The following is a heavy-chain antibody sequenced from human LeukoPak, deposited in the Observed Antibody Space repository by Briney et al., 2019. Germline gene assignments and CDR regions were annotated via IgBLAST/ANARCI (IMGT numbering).Heavy chain of an antibody. CDR3: ARHSRSGYGDYESAFDI. CDR2: FYYTGST. CDR1: GGSISSSGYY. V-gene: IGHV4-39*01. Sequence: PSETLSLTCIVSGGSISSSGYYWDWIRQPPGKGLEWIGDFYYTGSTYYNLSLKSRITISVDTSKNQFSLKLRSVTAADTAVYYCARHSRSGYGDYESAFDIWGQGTMVTVSS. D-gene: IGHD5-12*01. J-gene: IGHJ3*02.